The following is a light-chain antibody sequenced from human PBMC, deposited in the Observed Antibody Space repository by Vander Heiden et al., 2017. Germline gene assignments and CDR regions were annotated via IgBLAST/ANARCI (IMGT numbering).Light chain of an antibody. CDR1: KLGDKY. Sequence: SYELTQPPSVSVSPGKTASITCSGDKLGDKYACWYQQMPGQSPVLVIYQDSKRPSGIPERFSGSNSGTTATLTISGTQAMDEADYYCQAWDSSTHVVFGGGTKLTVL. V-gene: IGLV3-1*01. CDR3: QAWDSSTHVV. J-gene: IGLJ2*01. CDR2: QDS.